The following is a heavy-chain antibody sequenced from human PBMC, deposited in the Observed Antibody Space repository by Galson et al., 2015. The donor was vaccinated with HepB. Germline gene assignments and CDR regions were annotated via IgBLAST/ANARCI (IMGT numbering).Heavy chain of an antibody. Sequence: SLRLSCAASGFTFSSYAMSWVRQAPGKGLEWVSAISGSGGSTYYADSVKGRFTISRDNSKNTLYLQMNSLRAEDTAVYYCAKDAVAAASPASWRVFDYWGQGTLVTVSS. CDR3: AKDAVAAASPASWRVFDY. J-gene: IGHJ4*02. CDR2: ISGSGGST. D-gene: IGHD6-13*01. CDR1: GFTFSSYA. V-gene: IGHV3-23*01.